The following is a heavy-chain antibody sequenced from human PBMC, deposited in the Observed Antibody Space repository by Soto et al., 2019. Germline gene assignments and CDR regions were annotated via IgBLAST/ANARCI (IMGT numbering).Heavy chain of an antibody. CDR1: GFTFSTYT. CDR3: AREIAADPPCSGMDV. Sequence: QVQLVESGGGVVQPGRSLRLSCAASGFTFSTYTMYWVRQAPGKGLEWVAVISYDGSNKYYADSVKGRFTISRDNSKKMLYLQMNSLRAEDTAVYYCAREIAADPPCSGMDVWGQGTTVTVSS. D-gene: IGHD6-25*01. V-gene: IGHV3-30-3*01. J-gene: IGHJ6*02. CDR2: ISYDGSNK.